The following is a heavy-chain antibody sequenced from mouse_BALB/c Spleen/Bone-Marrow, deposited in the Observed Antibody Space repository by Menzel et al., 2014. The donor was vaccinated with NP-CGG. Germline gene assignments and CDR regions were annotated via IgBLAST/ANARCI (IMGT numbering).Heavy chain of an antibody. CDR2: ISSGSSTI. Sequence: EVQVVGSGGGLVQPGGSRKLSCAASGFTFSSFGMHWVRQAPEKGLEWVAYISSGSSTIYYADTVKGRFTISRDNPKNTLFLQMTSLRSEDTAMYYCARYGYYDAMDYWGQGTSVTVSS. CDR3: ARYGYYDAMDY. V-gene: IGHV5-17*02. J-gene: IGHJ4*01. D-gene: IGHD2-2*01. CDR1: GFTFSSFG.